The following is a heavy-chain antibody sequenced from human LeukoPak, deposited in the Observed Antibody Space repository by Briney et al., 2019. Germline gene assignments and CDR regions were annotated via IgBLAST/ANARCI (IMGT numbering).Heavy chain of an antibody. D-gene: IGHD6-19*01. V-gene: IGHV1-2*02. CDR2: IHPNSGGT. J-gene: IGHJ4*02. CDR3: ASDKGPPYSSGWYYFDY. Sequence: GASVKVSYKPSGYTFTGYYMHWVRQAPGQGLEWMGWIHPNSGGTNYAQKFQGRVTMTRDTPISTAYMELSRLRSDDTAVYYCASDKGPPYSSGWYYFDYWGQGTLVTVSS. CDR1: GYTFTGYY.